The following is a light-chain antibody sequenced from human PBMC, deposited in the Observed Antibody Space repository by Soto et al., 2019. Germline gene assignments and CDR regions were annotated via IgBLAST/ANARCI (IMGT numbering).Light chain of an antibody. J-gene: IGKJ5*01. V-gene: IGKV1-13*02. CDR1: QGISSA. CDR3: QQFNSYLRT. Sequence: AIQLTQSPSSLSASVGDRVTITCRASQGISSALAWYQQKPGKAPKLLIYDASSLESGVPSRFSGSGSGTDLTLPTVSLQPEDFANYYCQQFNSYLRTFGQGTRVEIK. CDR2: DAS.